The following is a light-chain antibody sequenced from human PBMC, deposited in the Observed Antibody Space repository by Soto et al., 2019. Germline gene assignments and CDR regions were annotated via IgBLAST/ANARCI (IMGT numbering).Light chain of an antibody. CDR3: QQSYSTPPT. V-gene: IGKV1-39*01. CDR1: QSISSY. CDR2: AAS. Sequence: DIQMTQSPSSLSASVGDRVTITCRASQSISSYLNWYQQKPGKAPKLLIYAASSLQSGVPSRFSGSGSGTDFTLTISSLQPEDFATYYCQQSYSTPPTFVQGTTVEIK. J-gene: IGKJ1*01.